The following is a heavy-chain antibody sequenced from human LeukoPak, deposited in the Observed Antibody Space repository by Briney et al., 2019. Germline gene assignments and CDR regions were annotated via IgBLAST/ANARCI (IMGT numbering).Heavy chain of an antibody. D-gene: IGHD3-22*01. J-gene: IGHJ1*01. CDR1: GYTLTELS. CDR3: ATYYYDSSGYYPGAEYFQH. CDR2: FDPEDGET. Sequence: ASVKVSCKVSGYTLTELSMHWVRQAPGKGLEWMGGFDPEDGETIYAQKLQGRVTMTEDTSTDTAYMELSSLRSEDTAVYYCATYYYDSSGYYPGAEYFQHWGQGTLVTVSS. V-gene: IGHV1-24*01.